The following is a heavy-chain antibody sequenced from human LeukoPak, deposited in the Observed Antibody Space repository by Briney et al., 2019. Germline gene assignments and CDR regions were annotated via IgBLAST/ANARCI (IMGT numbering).Heavy chain of an antibody. V-gene: IGHV7-4-1*02. D-gene: IGHD6-13*01. CDR1: GYTFISYA. CDR2: INTNTGNP. J-gene: IGHJ6*02. Sequence: GASVKVSCKASGYTFISYAMNWVRQAPGQGLEWMGWINTNTGNPTYARGFTGRFVFSLDTSVSTAYLQISSLKAEDTAVYYCARPGIAAYYYYGMDVWGQGTTVTVSS. CDR3: ARPGIAAYYYYGMDV.